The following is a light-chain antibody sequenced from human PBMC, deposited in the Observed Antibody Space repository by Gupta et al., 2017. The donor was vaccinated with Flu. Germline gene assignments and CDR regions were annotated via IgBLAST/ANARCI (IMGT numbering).Light chain of an antibody. CDR3: QQYYSTPYS. CDR1: QSVLYSSNNKNY. V-gene: IGKV4-1*01. Sequence: DIVMTQPPDSLAVSLGERATINCKSSQSVLYSSNNKNYLAWYQQKPGQPPKLLIYWASTRESGVPGRFSGSGSETDFTLTISSLQAEDVAVYYCQQYYSTPYSFGQGTKLEIK. J-gene: IGKJ2*03. CDR2: WAS.